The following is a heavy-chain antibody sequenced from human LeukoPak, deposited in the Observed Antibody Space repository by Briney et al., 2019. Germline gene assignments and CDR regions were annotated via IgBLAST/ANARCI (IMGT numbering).Heavy chain of an antibody. CDR3: ARLHSSGYYFPFDY. CDR2: IYPGDSDT. CDR1: GYSFSSYW. D-gene: IGHD3-22*01. J-gene: IGHJ4*02. Sequence: GESLKISCKGSGYSFSSYWIDWVRQMPGKGLEWMGIIYPGDSDTRYSPSFQGQVTISVDKSISTAYLQWSSLKASDTAMYYCARLHSSGYYFPFDYWGQGTLVTVSS. V-gene: IGHV5-51*01.